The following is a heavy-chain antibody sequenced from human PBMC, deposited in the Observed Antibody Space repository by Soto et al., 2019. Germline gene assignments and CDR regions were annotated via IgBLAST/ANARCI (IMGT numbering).Heavy chain of an antibody. J-gene: IGHJ5*02. CDR3: ARGRSWLQRYNWFDP. Sequence: QVQLQQWGAGLLKPSETLSLTCAVYGGSFSGYYWSWIRQPPGKGLEWMGEINHSGSTNYNPSLKSRGTRSADTAKNQCTLKLSSVTAADTAVYYWARGRSWLQRYNWFDPWGQGTLVTVSS. CDR2: INHSGST. CDR1: GGSFSGYY. V-gene: IGHV4-34*01. D-gene: IGHD5-12*01.